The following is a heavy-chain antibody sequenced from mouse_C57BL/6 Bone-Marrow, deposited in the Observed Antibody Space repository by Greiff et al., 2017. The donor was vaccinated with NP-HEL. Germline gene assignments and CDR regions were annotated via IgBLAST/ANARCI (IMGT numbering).Heavy chain of an antibody. CDR1: GFTFSSYA. V-gene: IGHV5-4*03. J-gene: IGHJ2*01. Sequence: EVKVVESGGGLVKPGGSLKLSCAASGFTFSSYAMSWVRQTPEKRLEWVATISDGGSYTYYPDNVKGRFTISRDNAKNNLYLQMSHLKSEDTAMYYCARWGEIYGNYPYYFDYWGQGTTLTVSS. CDR3: ARWGEIYGNYPYYFDY. D-gene: IGHD2-1*01. CDR2: ISDGGSYT.